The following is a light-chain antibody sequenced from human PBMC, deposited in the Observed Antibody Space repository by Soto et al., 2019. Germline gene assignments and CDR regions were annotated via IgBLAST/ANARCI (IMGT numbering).Light chain of an antibody. Sequence: QPVLTQSSSASASLGSSVKLTCTLSSGHSSYIIAWHQQQPGKAPRYLMKLEGSGSYNKGSGVPDRFSGSSSGADRYLTISNLQFEDETDYYCDTWDTNTHVVFGGGTKLTVL. CDR3: DTWDTNTHVV. CDR2: LEGSGSY. V-gene: IGLV4-60*02. CDR1: SGHSSYI. J-gene: IGLJ2*01.